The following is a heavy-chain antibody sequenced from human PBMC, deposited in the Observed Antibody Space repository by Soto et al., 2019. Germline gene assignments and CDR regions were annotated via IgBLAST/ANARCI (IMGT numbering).Heavy chain of an antibody. V-gene: IGHV4-38-2*01. D-gene: IGHD3-10*01. CDR1: GYSISSGYH. J-gene: IGHJ5*02. CDR3: ARTTYGSGYSWFDP. CDR2: VHHSGST. Sequence: SETLSLTCAVSGYSISSGYHWGWIRQPPGKGLEWLGSVHHSGSTYYNPSLKSRLTISVDKSKNQFSLNLTSVTAADTAVYYCARTTYGSGYSWFDPWGQGTLVTVSS.